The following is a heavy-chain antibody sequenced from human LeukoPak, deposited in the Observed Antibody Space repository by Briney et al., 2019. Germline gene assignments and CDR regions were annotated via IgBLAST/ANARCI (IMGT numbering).Heavy chain of an antibody. J-gene: IGHJ4*02. Sequence: SVKVSCKASGGTFSSYAISWVRQAPGQGLEWMGGIIPIFGTANYAQKFQGRVTITADKSTSTAYMELSSLGSEDTAVYYCARGYCSSTSCYEGFNYWGQGTLVTVSS. V-gene: IGHV1-69*06. D-gene: IGHD2-2*01. CDR2: IIPIFGTA. CDR1: GGTFSSYA. CDR3: ARGYCSSTSCYEGFNY.